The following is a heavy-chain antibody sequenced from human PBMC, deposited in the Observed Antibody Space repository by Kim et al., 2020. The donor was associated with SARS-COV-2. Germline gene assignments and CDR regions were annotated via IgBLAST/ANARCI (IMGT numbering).Heavy chain of an antibody. Sequence: GGSLRLSCAASGLIFSKYNMIWVRQTPEKGLQWVSFISGGGDYIYYAASVKGRFTISRDNVKNSVSLHMDSLRAEDTAVYYCATIKDNYYFGMDVWGQGTTVIVSS. CDR3: ATIKDNYYFGMDV. J-gene: IGHJ6*02. V-gene: IGHV3-21*01. CDR2: ISGGGDYI. CDR1: GLIFSKYN. D-gene: IGHD1-7*01.